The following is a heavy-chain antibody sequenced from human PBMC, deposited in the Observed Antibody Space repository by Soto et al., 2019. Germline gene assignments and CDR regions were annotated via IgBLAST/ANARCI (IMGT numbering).Heavy chain of an antibody. Sequence: QVQLVQSGAEVKKPGSSVKVSCKASGGTFSSYAISWVRQAPRQGLEWRGGIIPIFGTANYAQKFQGRVTITADESTSTAYRELSSLRAEDTAVYYCARAPSYGDQDWFDPWGQGTLVTVSS. D-gene: IGHD4-17*01. V-gene: IGHV1-69*12. CDR1: GGTFSSYA. CDR2: IIPIFGTA. CDR3: ARAPSYGDQDWFDP. J-gene: IGHJ5*02.